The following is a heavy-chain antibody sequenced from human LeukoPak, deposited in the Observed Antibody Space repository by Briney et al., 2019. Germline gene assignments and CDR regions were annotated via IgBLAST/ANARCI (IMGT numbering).Heavy chain of an antibody. CDR3: ARQEYCSGGSCYTWFDP. Sequence: KSGESLKISCKGSGYSFTSYWIGWVRQMPGKGLEWMGIICPGDSDTRYSPSFQGQVTISADKSISTAYLQWSSLKASDTAMYYCARQEYCSGGSCYTWFDPWGQGTLVTVSS. CDR2: ICPGDSDT. CDR1: GYSFTSYW. J-gene: IGHJ5*02. V-gene: IGHV5-51*01. D-gene: IGHD2-15*01.